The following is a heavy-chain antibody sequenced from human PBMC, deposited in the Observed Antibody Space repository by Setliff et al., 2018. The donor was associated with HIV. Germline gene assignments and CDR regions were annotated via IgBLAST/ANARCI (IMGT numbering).Heavy chain of an antibody. D-gene: IGHD2-8*02. CDR3: ARSSRVVYAMVDYYYMDV. CDR1: GGSIGSGYYY. V-gene: IGHV4-61*09. CDR2: IYTSGST. J-gene: IGHJ6*03. Sequence: SETLSLTCTVSGGSIGSGYYYWSWIRQPAGKGLEWIGHIYTSGSTNYNPSLKTRVTISIDSSKNQFSLKLSSVTAADTAVYYCARSSRVVYAMVDYYYMDVWGKGTTVTVSS.